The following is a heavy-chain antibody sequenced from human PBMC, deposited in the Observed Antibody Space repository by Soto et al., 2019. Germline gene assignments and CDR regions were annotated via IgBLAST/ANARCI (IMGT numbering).Heavy chain of an antibody. CDR2: IYYSGST. J-gene: IGHJ6*02. CDR1: GGSISSSSYY. V-gene: IGHV4-39*01. D-gene: IGHD3-3*01. CDR3: ARHYQKEWLFPTRYYCYGMDV. Sequence: SETLSLTCTVSGGSISSSSYYWGWIRQPPGKGLEWIGSIYYSGSTYYNPSLKSRVTISVDTSKNQFSLKLSSVTAADTAVYYCARHYQKEWLFPTRYYCYGMDVWGQGTTVTVSS.